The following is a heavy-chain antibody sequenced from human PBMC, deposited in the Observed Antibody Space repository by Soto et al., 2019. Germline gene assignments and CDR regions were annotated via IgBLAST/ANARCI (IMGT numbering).Heavy chain of an antibody. J-gene: IGHJ4*02. Sequence: QVQLVQSGAEVKKPGASVKVYYKASGYTFTSYAMHWVRQAPGQRLEWMGWINAGNGNTKYSQKFQGRVTITRDTSASTAYVELSSLRSEDTAVYYCARSDGPLGDYWGQGTLVTVSP. CDR2: INAGNGNT. CDR1: GYTFTSYA. V-gene: IGHV1-3*01. CDR3: ARSDGPLGDY. D-gene: IGHD4-17*01.